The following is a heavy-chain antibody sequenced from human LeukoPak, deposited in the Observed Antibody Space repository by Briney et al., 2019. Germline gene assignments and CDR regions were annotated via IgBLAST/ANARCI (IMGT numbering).Heavy chain of an antibody. Sequence: SETLSLTCTVSGGSISSYYWSWIRQPPGKGLERIGYIYYSGSTNYNPSLKSRVTISVDTSKNQFSLKLSSVTAADTAVYYCARSVQVAATANYYYYGMDVWGQGTTVTVSS. CDR3: ARSVQVAATANYYYYGMDV. J-gene: IGHJ6*02. V-gene: IGHV4-59*01. CDR2: IYYSGST. CDR1: GGSISSYY. D-gene: IGHD2-15*01.